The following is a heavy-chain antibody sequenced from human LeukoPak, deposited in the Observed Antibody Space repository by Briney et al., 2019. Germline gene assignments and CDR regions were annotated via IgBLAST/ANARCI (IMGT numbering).Heavy chain of an antibody. V-gene: IGHV3-74*01. CDR3: ARVGSGNYYAY. CDR2: INNDGSST. Sequence: GGSLRLSCAASGFTFSSYWMHWVRHPPGKGLLWVSRINNDGSSTDSADSVKGRFTISRDNAKNTLYLQMNSLRAEDTAVYYCARVGSGNYYAYWGQGTLVTVSS. J-gene: IGHJ4*02. CDR1: GFTFSSYW. D-gene: IGHD3-10*01.